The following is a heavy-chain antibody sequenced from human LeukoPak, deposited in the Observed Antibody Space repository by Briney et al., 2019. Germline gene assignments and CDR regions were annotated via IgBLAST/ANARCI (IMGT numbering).Heavy chain of an antibody. Sequence: GGSLRLSCAASGFTFSSYSMNWVRQAPGKGLEGVSSISSSSSYIYYADSVKGRFTISRDNAKNSLYLQMNSLSAEDTAVYYCARGRYCSGGSCYFDYWGQGTLVTVSS. CDR2: ISSSSSYI. D-gene: IGHD2-15*01. J-gene: IGHJ4*02. V-gene: IGHV3-21*01. CDR1: GFTFSSYS. CDR3: ARGRYCSGGSCYFDY.